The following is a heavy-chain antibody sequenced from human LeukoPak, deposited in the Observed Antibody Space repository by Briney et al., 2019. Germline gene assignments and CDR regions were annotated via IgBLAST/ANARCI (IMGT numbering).Heavy chain of an antibody. CDR3: ASGPFQQLVQGWFDP. J-gene: IGHJ5*02. D-gene: IGHD6-13*01. V-gene: IGHV1-2*02. Sequence: GASVKVSCKASGYTFTGYYMHWVRQAPGQGLEWMGWINPNSGGTNYAQKFQGRVTMTRDTSISTAYMELSRLRSDDTAVYYCASGPFQQLVQGWFDPWGQGTLVTASS. CDR1: GYTFTGYY. CDR2: INPNSGGT.